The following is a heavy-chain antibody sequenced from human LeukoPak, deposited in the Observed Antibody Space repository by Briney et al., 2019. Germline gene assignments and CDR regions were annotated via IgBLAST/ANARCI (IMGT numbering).Heavy chain of an antibody. CDR2: IKQDGSEK. V-gene: IGHV3-7*01. D-gene: IGHD5-12*01. J-gene: IGHJ6*02. CDR3: ARGYSGYDSYGMDV. Sequence: GGSLRLSCAASGFTFSSYWMSWVRQAPGKGLEWVANIKQDGSEKYYVDSVKGRFTISRDNAKNSLYLQMNSLRAEDTAVYCCARGYSGYDSYGMDVWGQGTTVTVSS. CDR1: GFTFSSYW.